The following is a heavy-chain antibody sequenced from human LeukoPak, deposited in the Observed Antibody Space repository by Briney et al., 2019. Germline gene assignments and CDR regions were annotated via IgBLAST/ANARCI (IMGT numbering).Heavy chain of an antibody. Sequence: PSQTLSLTCTVCGGSISNGTSYGTWIRQPAGESLEWLGRIYSSGSTNYNPSLKSRVTISADTSKNQFSLTLTSVTAADTAVYYCARDYYDSSGYYAVYWGQGTLVTVSS. D-gene: IGHD3-22*01. J-gene: IGHJ4*02. CDR1: GGSISNGTSY. CDR3: ARDYYDSSGYYAVY. CDR2: IYSSGST. V-gene: IGHV4-61*02.